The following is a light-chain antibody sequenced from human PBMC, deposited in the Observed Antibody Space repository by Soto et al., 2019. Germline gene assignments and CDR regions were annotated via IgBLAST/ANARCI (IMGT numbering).Light chain of an antibody. Sequence: DIQMTQSPSTLSASVGDRVTITCRASQSISSSLAWYQQKPGKAPKLLIYKASSLESGVPSRFSGSGSGTEFSLTISRVQPDDFATYYCQQYNRYWTFGQGTKVEIK. CDR2: KAS. CDR3: QQYNRYWT. J-gene: IGKJ1*01. V-gene: IGKV1-5*03. CDR1: QSISSS.